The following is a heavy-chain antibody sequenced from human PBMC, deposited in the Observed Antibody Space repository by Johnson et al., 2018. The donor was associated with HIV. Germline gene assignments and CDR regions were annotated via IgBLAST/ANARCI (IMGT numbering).Heavy chain of an antibody. CDR2: VWFDGSDK. CDR1: GFTFSNYG. CDR3: ARELGSGWGETADAFDI. J-gene: IGHJ3*02. D-gene: IGHD6-19*01. Sequence: QMLLVESGGGVVQPGRSLRLSCAASGFTFSNYGMHWVRQAPGKGLEWVAVVWFDGSDKYNADSVKGRFTISRDNSKNTLYLQMNSLRAEDTAVYYCARELGSGWGETADAFDIWGQGTMVTVSS. V-gene: IGHV3-33*01.